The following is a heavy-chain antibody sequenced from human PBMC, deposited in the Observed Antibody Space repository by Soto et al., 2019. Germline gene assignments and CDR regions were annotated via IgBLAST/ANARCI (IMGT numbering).Heavy chain of an antibody. V-gene: IGHV3-66*01. CDR3: ATSTGFPGFDH. CDR1: GFTVSSKY. CDR2: LYAGGTT. J-gene: IGHJ4*02. Sequence: EVQLVESGGGLVQPGGSLRLSCAASGFTVSSKYMSWVRQAPGKGLEWVSVLYAGGTTFYADSVKGRFTVSRDNSKNTVFLQMNSLRGEDTAVYYCATSTGFPGFDHWGQGSLVTVSS. D-gene: IGHD6-19*01.